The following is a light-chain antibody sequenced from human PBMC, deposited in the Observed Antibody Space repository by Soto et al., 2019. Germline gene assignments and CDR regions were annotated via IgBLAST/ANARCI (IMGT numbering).Light chain of an antibody. CDR1: SSNVGKNY. CDR2: DTY. CDR3: ATWDSSLSAYL. J-gene: IGLJ1*01. V-gene: IGLV1-51*01. Sequence: QSVLTQPPSVSAAPGQRVTITCSGSSSNVGKNYISWYQQLPGTAPKLIIYDTYQRPSGIPDRVSGSKSGTSATLGITGFQIGDEADYYCATWDSSLSAYLFGTGTKVTVL.